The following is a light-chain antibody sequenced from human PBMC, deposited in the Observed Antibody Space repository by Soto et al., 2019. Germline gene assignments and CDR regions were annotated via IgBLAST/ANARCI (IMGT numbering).Light chain of an antibody. J-gene: IGKJ1*01. CDR1: QSVSSYY. CDR2: AAS. CDR3: QQCGSSPWT. V-gene: IGKV3-20*01. Sequence: EIVLTQSPGTLSLSPGERATLSCRASQSVSSYYLAWYQQKPGPAPRLLIYAASSMATGIPDRFSGGGSGTDFTLTISRLEPEDFAVYYCQQCGSSPWTFGQGTKVEIK.